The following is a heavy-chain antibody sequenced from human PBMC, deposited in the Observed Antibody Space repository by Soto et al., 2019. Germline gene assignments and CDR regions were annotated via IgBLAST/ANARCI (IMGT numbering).Heavy chain of an antibody. CDR2: ISGSGGST. CDR1: GFTFSSYA. J-gene: IGHJ4*02. V-gene: IGHV3-23*01. D-gene: IGHD6-25*01. CDR3: AALLSRRLDLDY. Sequence: GGSLRLSCAASGFTFSSYAMSWVRQAPGKGLEWVSAISGSGGSTYYADSVKGRFTISRDNSKNTLYLQMNSLRAEDTAVYYCAALLSRRLDLDYWGQGTLVTVSS.